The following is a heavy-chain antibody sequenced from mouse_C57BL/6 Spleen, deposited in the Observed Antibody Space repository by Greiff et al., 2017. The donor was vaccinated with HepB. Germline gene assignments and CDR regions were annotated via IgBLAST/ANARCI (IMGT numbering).Heavy chain of an antibody. Sequence: EVKVVESGGGLVQPGGSLKLSCAASGFTFSDYYMYWVRQTPEKRLEWVAYISNGGGSTYYPDTVKGRFTISRDNAKNTLYLQMSRLKSEDTAMYYCARPQLGRGAWFAYWGQGTLVTVSA. CDR1: GFTFSDYY. V-gene: IGHV5-12*01. CDR2: ISNGGGST. J-gene: IGHJ3*01. CDR3: ARPQLGRGAWFAY. D-gene: IGHD4-1*02.